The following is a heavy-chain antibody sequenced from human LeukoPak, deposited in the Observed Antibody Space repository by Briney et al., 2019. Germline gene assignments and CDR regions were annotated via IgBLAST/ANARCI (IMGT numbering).Heavy chain of an antibody. D-gene: IGHD6-19*01. Sequence: GGSLRLSCAASGFTFSTYAMSWVRQAPGKGLEWVSTISDSGANTYYADPVRGRFTISRDNSKNTLYLQKNSLRADDTAIYYCAKSMTLQWRGFFDLWGRGTHVTVSS. CDR1: GFTFSTYA. CDR2: ISDSGANT. V-gene: IGHV3-23*01. CDR3: AKSMTLQWRGFFDL. J-gene: IGHJ2*01.